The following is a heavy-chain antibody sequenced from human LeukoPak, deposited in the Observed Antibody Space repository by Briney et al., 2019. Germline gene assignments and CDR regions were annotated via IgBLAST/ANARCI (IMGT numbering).Heavy chain of an antibody. Sequence: PGGSLRLSCAASGFTFSSYSMNWVRQAPGKGLEWLSYISSSSSAMYYADSVKGRFTISRDNAKNSLYLQMNSLRAEDTALYYCAKDMRQWLGTDLDYWGQGTLVTVSS. CDR1: GFTFSSYS. CDR2: ISSSSSAM. D-gene: IGHD6-19*01. CDR3: AKDMRQWLGTDLDY. V-gene: IGHV3-48*04. J-gene: IGHJ4*02.